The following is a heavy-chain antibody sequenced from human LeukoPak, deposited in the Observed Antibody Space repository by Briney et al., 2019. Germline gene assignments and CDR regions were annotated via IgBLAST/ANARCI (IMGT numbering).Heavy chain of an antibody. CDR1: GGSISSYY. J-gene: IGHJ4*02. Sequence: SETLSLTCTVSGGSISSYYRSWIRQPPGKGLEWIGYIYYSGSTNYNPSLKSRVTISVDTSKNQFSLKLSSVTAADTAVYYCAREFYDSSGYYYGNFDYWGQGTLVTVSS. D-gene: IGHD3-22*01. CDR3: AREFYDSSGYYYGNFDY. CDR2: IYYSGST. V-gene: IGHV4-59*01.